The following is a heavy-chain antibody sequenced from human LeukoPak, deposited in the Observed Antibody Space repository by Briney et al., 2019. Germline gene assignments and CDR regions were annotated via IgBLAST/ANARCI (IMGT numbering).Heavy chain of an antibody. V-gene: IGHV1-3*04. CDR1: GYTFTSYT. J-gene: IGHJ4*02. Sequence: ASVKVSCKASGYTFTSYTMHWVRQAPGQRLEWMGWINTDNGSTKYSQKFQGRVTITRDTSASTAYMELSSLRSEDTAVYYCARAGYCSGGSCYTFDYWGQGTLVTVSS. CDR3: ARAGYCSGGSCYTFDY. D-gene: IGHD2-15*01. CDR2: INTDNGST.